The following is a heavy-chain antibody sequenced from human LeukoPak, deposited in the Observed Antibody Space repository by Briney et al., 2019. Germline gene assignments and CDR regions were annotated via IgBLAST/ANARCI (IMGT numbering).Heavy chain of an antibody. CDR3: ARVTAAAGTYRFYYYYMDV. V-gene: IGHV4-61*02. D-gene: IGHD6-13*01. CDR1: GGSINSGSYY. J-gene: IGHJ6*03. Sequence: PSETLSLTCSVSGGSINSGSYYWNWIRQPAGKGLEWIGRIYTSGSTNYNPSLKSRVTISVDTSKNQFSLKLSSVTAADTAVYYCARVTAAAGTYRFYYYYMDVWGKGTTVTISS. CDR2: IYTSGST.